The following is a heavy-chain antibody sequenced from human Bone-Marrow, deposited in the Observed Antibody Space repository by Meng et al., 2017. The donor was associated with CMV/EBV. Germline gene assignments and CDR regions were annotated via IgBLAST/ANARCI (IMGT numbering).Heavy chain of an antibody. CDR1: GGTFSSYA. CDR3: ARDRSLRIFGYYYGMDV. Sequence: SVKVCKASGGTFSSYAISWVRQAPGQGLEWMGGIIPILGIANYAQKFQGRVTVTADKSTSTAYMELSSLRSEDTAVYYCARDRSLRIFGYYYGMDVWGQGTTVTV. J-gene: IGHJ6*02. V-gene: IGHV1-69*10. CDR2: IIPILGIA. D-gene: IGHD3-3*01.